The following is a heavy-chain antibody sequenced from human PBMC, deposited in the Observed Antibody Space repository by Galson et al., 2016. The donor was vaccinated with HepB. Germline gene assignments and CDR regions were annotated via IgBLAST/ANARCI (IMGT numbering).Heavy chain of an antibody. Sequence: SLRLSCAPSGFTFSSYSMSWVRQAPGKGLEWISYISTRSTYIHYADSVKGRFTISRDNAKNSLYLQMNNLRAEDTAVYYWARDGTIFGVDPWYFDLWGRGTLVTVSS. V-gene: IGHV3-21*01. J-gene: IGHJ2*01. D-gene: IGHD3-3*01. CDR3: ARDGTIFGVDPWYFDL. CDR1: GFTFSSYS. CDR2: ISTRSTYI.